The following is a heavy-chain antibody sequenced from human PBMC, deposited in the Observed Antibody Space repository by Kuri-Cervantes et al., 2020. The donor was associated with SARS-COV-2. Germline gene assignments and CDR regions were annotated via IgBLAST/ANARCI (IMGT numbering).Heavy chain of an antibody. CDR2: IYYSGST. CDR1: GGPISSYY. D-gene: IGHD2-15*01. V-gene: IGHV4-59*01. CDR3: ASVKYIDYYYYMDV. J-gene: IGHJ6*03. Sequence: GSLRPSCPVSGGPISSYYWSWIRQPPGKGLEWIGYIYYSGSTNYNPSLKSRITISVDTSKNQFSLNLTSVTAADTAVYYCASVKYIDYYYYMDVWGKRTTVTVSS.